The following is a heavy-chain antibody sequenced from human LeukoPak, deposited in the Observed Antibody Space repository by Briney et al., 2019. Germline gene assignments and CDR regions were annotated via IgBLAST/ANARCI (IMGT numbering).Heavy chain of an antibody. CDR3: APSGDSSGYYYLPFDY. V-gene: IGHV3-30*02. D-gene: IGHD3-22*01. Sequence: GGSLRLSCAASGFTFSSYGMEWVRQAPGKGLEWVACIRYDGSNKYYADSVKGRFTISRDNSKNTLYLQMNSLRAEDTAVYYCAPSGDSSGYYYLPFDYWGQGTLVTVSS. CDR1: GFTFSSYG. CDR2: IRYDGSNK. J-gene: IGHJ4*02.